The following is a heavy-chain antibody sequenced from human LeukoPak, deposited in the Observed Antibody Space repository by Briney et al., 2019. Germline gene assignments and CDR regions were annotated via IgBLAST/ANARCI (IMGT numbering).Heavy chain of an antibody. Sequence: ASETLSLTCTVFGGSISSSSYYWGWIRQPPGKGLEWIGSIYYSGSTYYNPSLKSRVTISVDTSKNQFSLKLSSVTAADTAVYYCARRTQWGQGTLVTVSS. J-gene: IGHJ4*02. CDR3: ARRTQ. V-gene: IGHV4-39*01. CDR1: GGSISSSSYY. CDR2: IYYSGST.